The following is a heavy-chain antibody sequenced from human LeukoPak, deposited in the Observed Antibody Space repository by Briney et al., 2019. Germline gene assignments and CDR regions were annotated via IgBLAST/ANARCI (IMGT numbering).Heavy chain of an antibody. CDR3: AREGTAGTNLNWFDP. V-gene: IGHV4-59*01. D-gene: IGHD1-1*01. Sequence: SQTLSLTCTVSGGSISSYYWSCIRQPPGKGLEWIGYISYSGSTNFNPSLKSRVTISVDTSKNQFSLKPSSVTAADTAVYYCAREGTAGTNLNWFDPWGQGTLVTVSS. CDR1: GGSISSYY. J-gene: IGHJ5*02. CDR2: ISYSGST.